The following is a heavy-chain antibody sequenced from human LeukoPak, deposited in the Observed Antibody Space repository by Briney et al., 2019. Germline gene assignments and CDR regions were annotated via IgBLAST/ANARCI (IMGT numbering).Heavy chain of an antibody. D-gene: IGHD3-16*02. CDR2: TYYRSKWYN. Sequence: SQTLSLTCAISGDSVSSNSAAWNWIRQSPSRGLEWLGRTYYRSKWYNDYAVSVKSRITINPDTSKNQFSLQLNSVTPEDTAVYFCARGYDYVWGSYRQTFDYWGQGTLVTVSS. CDR3: ARGYDYVWGSYRQTFDY. CDR1: GDSVSSNSAA. J-gene: IGHJ4*02. V-gene: IGHV6-1*01.